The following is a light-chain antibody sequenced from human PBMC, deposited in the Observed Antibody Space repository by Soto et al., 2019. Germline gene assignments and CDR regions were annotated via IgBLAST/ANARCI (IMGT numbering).Light chain of an antibody. Sequence: QAVVTQPASVSGSPGQLITISCTGTSSDVGGYNYVSWYQQHPGKAPKLMIYDVTHRPSGVSNRFSGSKSGNTASLTISGLQAEDEADYYCSSYTTRSTVIFGGGTQLTVL. CDR3: SSYTTRSTVI. J-gene: IGLJ2*01. V-gene: IGLV2-14*01. CDR1: SSDVGGYNY. CDR2: DVT.